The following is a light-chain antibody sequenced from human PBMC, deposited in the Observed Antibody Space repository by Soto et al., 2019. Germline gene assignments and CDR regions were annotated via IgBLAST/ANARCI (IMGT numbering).Light chain of an antibody. V-gene: IGLV7-43*01. J-gene: IGLJ3*02. CDR3: LLYSGGDLHCV. CDR1: IGAVTSGYY. Sequence: QAVVTQEPSLTVSPGGTVTLTCASSIGAVTSGYYANWFQQKPGQAPRSLIYGTTNKHSWTPARFSGSLLGGKAALTLSGVQPEDEDENYGLLYSGGDLHCVFGGGTKLNGL. CDR2: GTT.